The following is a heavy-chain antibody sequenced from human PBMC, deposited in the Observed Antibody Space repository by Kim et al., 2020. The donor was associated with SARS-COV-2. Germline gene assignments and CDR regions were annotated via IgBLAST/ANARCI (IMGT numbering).Heavy chain of an antibody. J-gene: IGHJ5*02. D-gene: IGHD3-3*01. Sequence: SETLSLTCTVSGVSISSRTYYWGWIRQPPGKGLEWIGTVYYIGRTYYNPSLKSRVTISVDTSKTQFSLKWSSVTAADTAVYQCASEGSPPFGVASNNWFDPWGQGTLVTVSA. V-gene: IGHV4-39*02. CDR2: VYYIGRT. CDR1: GVSISSRTYY. CDR3: ASEGSPPFGVASNNWFDP.